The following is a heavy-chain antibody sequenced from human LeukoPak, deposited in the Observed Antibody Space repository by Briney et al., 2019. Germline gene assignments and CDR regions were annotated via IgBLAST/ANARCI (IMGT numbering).Heavy chain of an antibody. CDR1: GYSISSGYY. V-gene: IGHV4-38-2*02. D-gene: IGHD6-13*01. Sequence: SETLSLTCTVSGYSISSGYYWGWIRQPPGKGLEWIGSIYHSGSTYYNPSLKSRVTISVDTSKNQFSLKLSSVTAADTAVYYCARGGSSWYPDYYMDVWGKGTTVTVSS. J-gene: IGHJ6*03. CDR3: ARGGSSWYPDYYMDV. CDR2: IYHSGST.